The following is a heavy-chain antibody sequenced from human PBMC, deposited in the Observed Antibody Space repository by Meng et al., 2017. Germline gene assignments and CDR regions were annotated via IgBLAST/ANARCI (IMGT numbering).Heavy chain of an antibody. D-gene: IGHD3-22*01. Sequence: SVKVSCKASGGTFSSYAISWVRQAPGQGLEWMGGIIPIFGTANYAQKFQDRVTITADESTSTAYVELSSLRSEDPAVYCCARLLSYYGSSGYYYYYYYSMGVWGQGTTVTVSS. V-gene: IGHV1-69*13. CDR1: GGTFSSYA. J-gene: IGHJ6*01. CDR3: ARLLSYYGSSGYYYYYYYSMGV. CDR2: IIPIFGTA.